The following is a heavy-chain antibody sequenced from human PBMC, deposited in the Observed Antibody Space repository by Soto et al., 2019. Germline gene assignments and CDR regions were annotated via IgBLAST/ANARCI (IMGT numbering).Heavy chain of an antibody. CDR3: ARRGAAAGPHQDY. D-gene: IGHD6-13*01. CDR2: IYYSGST. J-gene: IGHJ4*02. V-gene: IGHV4-39*01. Sequence: SETLSLTCTVSGGSISSSSYYWGWIRQPPGKGLEWIGSIYYSGSTYYNPSLKSRVTISVDTSKNQFSLKLSSVTAADTAVYYCARRGAAAGPHQDYWGQGTLVTVS. CDR1: GGSISSSSYY.